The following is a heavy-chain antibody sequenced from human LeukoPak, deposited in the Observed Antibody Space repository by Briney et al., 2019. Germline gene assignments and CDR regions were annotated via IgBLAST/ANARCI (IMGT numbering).Heavy chain of an antibody. CDR3: AKDLPPWEITAFDV. D-gene: IGHD1-14*01. J-gene: IGHJ3*01. Sequence: GRSLRLSCTASGFTFDDYAMHWVRQAPGKGLEWVSGINWNSGNKVYADSVKGRFTISRENAKNSLYLQMNSLRAEDMALYYCAKDLPPWEITAFDVWGRGTMVTVSS. CDR1: GFTFDDYA. CDR2: INWNSGNK. V-gene: IGHV3-9*03.